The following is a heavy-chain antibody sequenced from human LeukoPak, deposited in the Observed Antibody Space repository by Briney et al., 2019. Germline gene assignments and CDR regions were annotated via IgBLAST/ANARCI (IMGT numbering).Heavy chain of an antibody. Sequence: ASVKVSCKASGYTFTGYYMHWGRQAPGQGLEWMGWINPNSGNTGYAQKFQGRVTMTRNTSISTAYMELSSLRSEDTAVYYCARVGTVKYNWFDPWGQGTLVTVSS. CDR1: GYTFTGYY. V-gene: IGHV1-8*02. CDR2: INPNSGNT. CDR3: ARVGTVKYNWFDP. J-gene: IGHJ5*02. D-gene: IGHD4-17*01.